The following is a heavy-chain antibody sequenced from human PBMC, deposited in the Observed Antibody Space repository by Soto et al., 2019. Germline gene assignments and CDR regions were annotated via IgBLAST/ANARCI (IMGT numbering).Heavy chain of an antibody. D-gene: IGHD2-2*02. Sequence: SETLSLTCAVSGGSISSGGYSWSWIRQPPGKGLEWIGYIYHSGSTYYNPSLKSRVTISVDRSKNQFSLKLSSVTAADTAVYYCARNEYQLLYLDPWGQGTLVTVS. CDR1: GGSISSGGYS. CDR2: IYHSGST. J-gene: IGHJ5*02. V-gene: IGHV4-30-2*01. CDR3: ARNEYQLLYLDP.